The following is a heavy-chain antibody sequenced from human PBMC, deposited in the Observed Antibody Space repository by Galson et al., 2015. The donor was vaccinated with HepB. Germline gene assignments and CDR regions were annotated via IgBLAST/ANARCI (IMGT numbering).Heavy chain of an antibody. V-gene: IGHV7-4-1*02. D-gene: IGHD4-23*01. CDR1: GYTFGSYT. CDR3: ARDTYGGKAELDY. J-gene: IGHJ4*02. Sequence: VKVSCKASGYTFGSYTINWVRQAPGRGLEWMGWINTNTGNPTYAQGFTGRFVFSLDTSVSTAYLQISSLKAEDTAVYYCARDTYGGKAELDYWGQGTLVTVSS. CDR2: INTNTGNP.